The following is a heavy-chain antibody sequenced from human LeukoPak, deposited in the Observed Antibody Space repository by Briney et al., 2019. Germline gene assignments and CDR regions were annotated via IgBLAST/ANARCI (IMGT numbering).Heavy chain of an antibody. CDR2: IIPIFGTA. CDR1: GGTFSSYA. J-gene: IGHJ6*04. V-gene: IGHV1-69*05. Sequence: GSSVKVSCKAFGGTFSSYAISWVRQAPGQGLEWMGGIIPIFGTANYAQKFQGRVTITTDESTSTAYMELSSLRSEDTAVYYCASSTEDTEYSSSSGMDVWGKGTTVTVSS. CDR3: ASSTEDTEYSSSSGMDV. D-gene: IGHD6-6*01.